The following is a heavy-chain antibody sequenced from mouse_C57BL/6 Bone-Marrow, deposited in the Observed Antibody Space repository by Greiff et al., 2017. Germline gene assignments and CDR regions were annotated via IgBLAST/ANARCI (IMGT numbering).Heavy chain of an antibody. V-gene: IGHV5-9*01. D-gene: IGHD1-1*01. Sequence: EVHLVESGGGLVKPGGSLKLSCAASGFTFSSYTMSWVRQTPEKRLEWVATISGGGGNTYYPDSVKGRFTISRDNAKNTLYLQMSSLRSEDTALYYCARGYYYGSSLYFDDWGQGTTLTVSS. J-gene: IGHJ2*01. CDR1: GFTFSSYT. CDR3: ARGYYYGSSLYFDD. CDR2: ISGGGGNT.